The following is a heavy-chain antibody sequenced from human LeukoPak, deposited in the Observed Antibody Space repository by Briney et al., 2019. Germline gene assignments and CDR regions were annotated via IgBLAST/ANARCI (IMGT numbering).Heavy chain of an antibody. D-gene: IGHD3-10*01. CDR1: GYTFTSYY. CDR3: ARVASSGNDAFDI. CDR2: INPSGGST. Sequence: ASVKVSCKASGYTFTSYYIHWVRQAPGQGLEWMGIINPSGGSTSYAQKFQGRVTMTRDTSTSTVYIELSSLRSEDTAVYYCARVASSGNDAFDIWGQGTMVTVSS. J-gene: IGHJ3*02. V-gene: IGHV1-46*01.